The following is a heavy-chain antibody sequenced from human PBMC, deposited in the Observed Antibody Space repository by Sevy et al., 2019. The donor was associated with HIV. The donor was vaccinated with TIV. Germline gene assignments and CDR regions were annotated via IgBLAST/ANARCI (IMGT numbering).Heavy chain of an antibody. D-gene: IGHD1-1*01. CDR1: GFTVSSNY. CDR2: IYSGGST. Sequence: GGSLRLSCAASGFTVSSNYMSWVRQAPGKGLEWVSVIYSGGSTYYADSVKGRSTISRDNSKNTLYLQMNSLRAEDTAVYYCAGEEDWKSYYGMDVWGQGTTVTVSS. V-gene: IGHV3-53*01. J-gene: IGHJ6*02. CDR3: AGEEDWKSYYGMDV.